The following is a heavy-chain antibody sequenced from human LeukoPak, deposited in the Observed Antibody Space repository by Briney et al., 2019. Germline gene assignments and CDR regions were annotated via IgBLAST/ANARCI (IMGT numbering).Heavy chain of an antibody. CDR2: IIPIFGTA. J-gene: IGHJ2*01. CDR3: ASPYYYDSSGYQRAHWYFDL. CDR1: GGTFSSYA. V-gene: IGHV1-69*05. D-gene: IGHD3-22*01. Sequence: SVKVSCKASGGTFSSYAISWVRQAPGQGLEWMGGIIPIFGTANYAQKFQGRVTITTDESTSTAYLELSSLRSEDTAVYYCASPYYYDSSGYQRAHWYFDLWGRGTLVTVSS.